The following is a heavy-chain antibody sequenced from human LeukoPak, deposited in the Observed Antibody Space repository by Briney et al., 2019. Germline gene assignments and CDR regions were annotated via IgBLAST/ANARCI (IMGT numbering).Heavy chain of an antibody. CDR1: GYTFTSYD. CDR2: MNPNNGNT. CDR3: AVQKYYYYGMDV. Sequence: ASVKVSCKASGYTFTSYDINWVRQATGQGLEWMGWMNPNNGNTGYAQKFQGRVTMTRNTSISTAYMELSSLRSEDTAVYYCAVQKYYYYGMDVWGQGTTVTVSS. J-gene: IGHJ6*02. V-gene: IGHV1-8*01.